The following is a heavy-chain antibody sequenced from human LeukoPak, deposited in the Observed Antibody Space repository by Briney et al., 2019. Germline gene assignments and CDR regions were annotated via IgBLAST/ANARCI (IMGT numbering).Heavy chain of an antibody. CDR2: INHSGST. CDR3: ARGRSYYGSGSYLPRY. V-gene: IGHV4-34*01. J-gene: IGHJ4*02. CDR1: GGSFSGYY. D-gene: IGHD3-10*01. Sequence: PSETLSLTCAVYGGSFSGYYWSWIRQPPGKGLEWIGEINHSGSTNYNPSLKSRVTISVDTSKNQFSLKLSSVTAADTAVYYCARGRSYYGSGSYLPRYWGQGTLVTVSS.